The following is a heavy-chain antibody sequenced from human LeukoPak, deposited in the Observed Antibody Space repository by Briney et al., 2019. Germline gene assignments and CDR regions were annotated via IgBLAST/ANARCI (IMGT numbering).Heavy chain of an antibody. V-gene: IGHV1-18*01. D-gene: IGHD3-3*01. CDR1: GYTFTSYG. CDR2: ISAYNGNT. J-gene: IGHJ6*03. CDR3: VRETYTIFGVVTYYYYMDV. Sequence: ASVKVSCKASGYTFTSYGISWVRQAPGQGLEWMGWISAYNGNTNYAQKLQGRVTMTTDTSTSTAYMELRSLRSDDTAVYYCVRETYTIFGVVTYYYYMDVWGKGTTVTVSS.